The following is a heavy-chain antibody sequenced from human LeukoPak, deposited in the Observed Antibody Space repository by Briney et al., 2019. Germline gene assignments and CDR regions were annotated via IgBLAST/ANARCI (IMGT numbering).Heavy chain of an antibody. CDR3: ARGALDD. CDR1: GYSFTSYW. V-gene: IGHV5-10-1*01. CDR2: IDPGDSQA. D-gene: IGHD3-16*01. J-gene: IGHJ4*02. Sequence: PGESLKISCKGSGYSFTSYWIGWVRQMPGKGLEWMGRIDPGDSQANYNPSFQGHVTISADKSINTAYLQWSSLKASDTAIYYCARGALDDWGRGTLVTVSS.